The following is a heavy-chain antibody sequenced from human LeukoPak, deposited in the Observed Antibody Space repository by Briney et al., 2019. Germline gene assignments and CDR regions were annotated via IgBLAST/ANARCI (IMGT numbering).Heavy chain of an antibody. V-gene: IGHV3-74*01. Sequence: GGSLRLSCAAPGFTFNAYGMHWVRQAPGKGLVWVSRINSDGSSTSYADSVKGRFTISRDNAKNALYLQMNSLRAEDMALYYCAKLSDDAFDIWGQGTMVTVSS. CDR3: AKLSDDAFDI. D-gene: IGHD1-26*01. CDR2: INSDGSST. CDR1: GFTFNAYG. J-gene: IGHJ3*02.